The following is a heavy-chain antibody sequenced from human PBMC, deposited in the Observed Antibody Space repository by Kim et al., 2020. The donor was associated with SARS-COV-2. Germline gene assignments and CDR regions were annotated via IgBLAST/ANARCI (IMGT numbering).Heavy chain of an antibody. V-gene: IGHV4-31*03. D-gene: IGHD5-12*01. CDR3: ARDRGGYSGYARNSPYWFDP. Sequence: SETLSLTCTVSGGSISSGGYYWSWIRQHPGKGLEWIGYIYYSGSTYYNPSLKSRVTISVDTSKNQFSLKLSSVTAADTAVYYCARDRGGYSGYARNSPYWFDPWGQGTLVTVSS. J-gene: IGHJ5*02. CDR2: IYYSGST. CDR1: GGSISSGGYY.